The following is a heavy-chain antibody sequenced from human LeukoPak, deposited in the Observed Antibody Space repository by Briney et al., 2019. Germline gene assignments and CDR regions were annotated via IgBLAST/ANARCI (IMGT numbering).Heavy chain of an antibody. CDR1: GGSISSGDYY. CDR3: AKSDIVGAPDWFDP. V-gene: IGHV4-30-4*01. Sequence: SETLSLTCTVSGGSISSGDYYWSWIRQPPGKGLEWIGYIYYSGSTYYNPSLKSRVTISVDTSMNQFSLKLSSVTAADTAVYYCAKSDIVGAPDWFDPWGQGTLVTVSS. CDR2: IYYSGST. D-gene: IGHD1-26*01. J-gene: IGHJ5*02.